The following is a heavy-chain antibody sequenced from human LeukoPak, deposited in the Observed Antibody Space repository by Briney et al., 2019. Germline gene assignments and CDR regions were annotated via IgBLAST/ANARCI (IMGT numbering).Heavy chain of an antibody. Sequence: PGGSLRLSCTASGFTFGDYAMSWVRQAPGKGLEWVAVIWYDGSNKYYADSVKGRFTISRDNSKNTLYLQMNSLRAEDTAVYYCARDGRVGYCSGGSCYGLFDYWGQGTLVTVSS. V-gene: IGHV3-33*01. CDR2: IWYDGSNK. CDR3: ARDGRVGYCSGGSCYGLFDY. J-gene: IGHJ4*02. D-gene: IGHD2-15*01. CDR1: GFTFGDYA.